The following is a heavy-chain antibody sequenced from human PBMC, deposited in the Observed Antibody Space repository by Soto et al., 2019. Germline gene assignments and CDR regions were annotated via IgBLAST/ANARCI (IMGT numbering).Heavy chain of an antibody. CDR1: GYTFTSYC. Sequence: ASMKVSCKASGYTFTSYCFSWVRQAPGQGLEWMGWISAYNGNTNYAQKLQGRVTMTTDTSTSTAYMELRSLRSDDTAVYYCARAVGYPYGMDFSGQGITVTVSS. CDR2: ISAYNGNT. D-gene: IGHD6-19*01. CDR3: ARAVGYPYGMDF. J-gene: IGHJ6*02. V-gene: IGHV1-18*01.